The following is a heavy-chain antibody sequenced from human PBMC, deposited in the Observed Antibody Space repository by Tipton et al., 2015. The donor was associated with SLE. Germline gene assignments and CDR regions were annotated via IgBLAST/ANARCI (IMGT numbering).Heavy chain of an antibody. D-gene: IGHD7-27*01. CDR1: GDSVSSGGFY. CDR2: FSYSGNT. CDR3: ARDSGGLGKALDV. Sequence: TLSLTCTVSGDSVSSGGFYWTWIRQLPRKGLEWIGHFSYSGNTYYKPSLKNRLVISVDTSKNQFSLKLNSVTAADTAVYYCARDSGGLGKALDVWGQGTMVTVSS. J-gene: IGHJ3*01. V-gene: IGHV4-31*03.